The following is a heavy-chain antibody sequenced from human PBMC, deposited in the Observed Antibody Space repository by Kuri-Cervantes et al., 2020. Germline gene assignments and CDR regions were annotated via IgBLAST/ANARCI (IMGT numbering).Heavy chain of an antibody. Sequence: ASVKVSCKASGYTFTSYYTHWVRQAPGQGLEWMGIINPSGGSTSYAQKFQGRVTMTRDTSTSTVYMHLSSLRSEDTAVYYCARQLVRVGATTTWGQGTLVTVSS. CDR3: ARQLVRVGATTT. CDR1: GYTFTSYY. CDR2: INPSGGST. D-gene: IGHD6-13*01. J-gene: IGHJ5*02. V-gene: IGHV1-46*01.